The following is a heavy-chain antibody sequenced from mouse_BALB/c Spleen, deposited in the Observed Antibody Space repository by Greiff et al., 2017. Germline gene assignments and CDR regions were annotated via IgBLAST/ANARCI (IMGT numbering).Heavy chain of an antibody. CDR3: ARSIYYYYAMDY. V-gene: IGHV5-17*02. Sequence: DVQLVESGGGLVQPGGSRKLSCAASGFTFSSFGMHWVRQAPEKGLEWVAYISSGSSTIYYADTVKGRFTISRDNPKNTLFLQMTSLRSEDTAMYYCARSIYYYYAMDYWGQGTSVTVSS. D-gene: IGHD2-1*01. J-gene: IGHJ4*01. CDR1: GFTFSSFG. CDR2: ISSGSSTI.